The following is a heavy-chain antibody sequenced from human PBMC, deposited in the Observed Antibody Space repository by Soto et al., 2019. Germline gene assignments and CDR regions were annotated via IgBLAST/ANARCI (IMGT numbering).Heavy chain of an antibody. CDR2: IYYSGST. CDR3: ASASSGYYYYRFDY. Sequence: SETLSLTCTVSGGSISSYYWSWIRQPPGKGLEWIGYIYYSGSTNYNPTHKSRVTISVDTSKNQFSLKLSSVTAADTAVYYCASASSGYYYYRFDYWGQGTLVTVSS. V-gene: IGHV4-59*01. D-gene: IGHD3-22*01. CDR1: GGSISSYY. J-gene: IGHJ4*02.